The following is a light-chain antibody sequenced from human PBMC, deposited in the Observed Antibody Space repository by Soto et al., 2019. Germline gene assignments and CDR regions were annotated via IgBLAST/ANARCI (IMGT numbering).Light chain of an antibody. V-gene: IGKV2-28*01. Sequence: DIVMTQSPLSLPVTPGEPASISCRSSQSLLHSNGYNYLDWYPQKPGQSPQLLIYLGSNRASGVPDRLSGSGSGTDFTLKISRVEAEDVGVYYCMQSLQTPRTFGQGTKVEIK. CDR2: LGS. J-gene: IGKJ1*01. CDR1: QSLLHSNGYNY. CDR3: MQSLQTPRT.